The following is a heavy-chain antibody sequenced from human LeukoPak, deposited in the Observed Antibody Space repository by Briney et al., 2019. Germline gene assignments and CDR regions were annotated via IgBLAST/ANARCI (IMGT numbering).Heavy chain of an antibody. CDR1: GYTFTGYY. CDR2: INPNSGGT. D-gene: IGHD1-1*01. CDR3: AREGVDWNHSVYYFDY. V-gene: IGHV1-2*02. Sequence: ASVKVSCKASGYTFTGYYLHWVRQAPGQGLERMGWINPNSGGTNYAQTFQGRVTMTRDTSISTAYMELSRLRSDDTAVYYCAREGVDWNHSVYYFDYWGQGTLVTVSS. J-gene: IGHJ4*02.